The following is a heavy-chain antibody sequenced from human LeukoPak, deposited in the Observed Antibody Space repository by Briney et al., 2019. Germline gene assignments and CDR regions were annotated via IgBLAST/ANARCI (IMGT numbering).Heavy chain of an antibody. CDR1: GYTFTNYG. Sequence: ASVKVSCKASGYTFTNYGINWVRQAPGQGLEWMGWISAYNGNANYAQKLQGRVTMTTGTSTSTAYMELRSLRSDDTAVYYCARFLGINYYYYYMDVWGKGTTVTVSS. V-gene: IGHV1-18*01. CDR3: ARFLGINYYYYYMDV. D-gene: IGHD2/OR15-2a*01. J-gene: IGHJ6*03. CDR2: ISAYNGNA.